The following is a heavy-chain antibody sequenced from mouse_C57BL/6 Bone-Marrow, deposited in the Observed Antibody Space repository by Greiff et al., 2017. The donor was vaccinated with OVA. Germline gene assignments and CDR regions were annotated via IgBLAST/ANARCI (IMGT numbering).Heavy chain of an antibody. V-gene: IGHV7-3*01. J-gene: IGHJ4*01. CDR3: ARYPTVVAHYYARDY. CDR1: GFTFTDYY. CDR2: IRNKANGYTT. Sequence: EVMLVESGGGLVQPGGSLSLSCAASGFTFTDYYMSWVRQPPGKALEWLGFIRNKANGYTTEYSASVKGRFTISRDNSQSILYLQMNALRAEDSATYDCARYPTVVAHYYARDYWGQGTSVTVSS. D-gene: IGHD1-1*01.